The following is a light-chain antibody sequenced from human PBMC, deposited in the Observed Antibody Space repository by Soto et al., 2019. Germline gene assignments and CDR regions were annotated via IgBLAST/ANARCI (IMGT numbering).Light chain of an antibody. J-gene: IGKJ1*01. CDR1: QSISTW. V-gene: IGKV1-5*01. Sequence: DIQMTQSPSTLSASVGDRVTITCRASQSISTWLAWYQQKPGKAPKLLIYDVSTLKSGVPSRFSGSGSGTEFTLTISGLQPDDSATYSCQQYNTFWTFGQGTRVEIK. CDR2: DVS. CDR3: QQYNTFWT.